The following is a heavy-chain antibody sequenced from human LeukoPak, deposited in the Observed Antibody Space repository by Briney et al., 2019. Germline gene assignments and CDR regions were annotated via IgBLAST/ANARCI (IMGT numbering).Heavy chain of an antibody. CDR2: ISGGGETT. V-gene: IGHV3-23*01. Sequence: GGSLRLSCAASGFTFNNYAMNWVRQAPGKGLEWVSSISGGGETTYYADSAKGCFTISRDNSQNTLYLQMNSLRAEDTAVYYCARDYADYVGYFFFDYWGQGTLVTVSS. CDR3: ARDYADYVGYFFFDY. CDR1: GFTFNNYA. D-gene: IGHD4-17*01. J-gene: IGHJ4*02.